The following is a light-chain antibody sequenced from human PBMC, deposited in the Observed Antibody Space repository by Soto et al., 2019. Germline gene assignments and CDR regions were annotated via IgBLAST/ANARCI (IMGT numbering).Light chain of an antibody. Sequence: DIQMTQSPSSLSASVGARVTITCRASQTINNNLNWYQQKPGKAPKLLIYGASSLQSGVPSRFSGSGSGTEFTLTISSLQPEDFATYYCQQSYSIPPITFGQGTRLEIK. CDR2: GAS. CDR3: QQSYSIPPIT. V-gene: IGKV1-39*01. CDR1: QTINNN. J-gene: IGKJ5*01.